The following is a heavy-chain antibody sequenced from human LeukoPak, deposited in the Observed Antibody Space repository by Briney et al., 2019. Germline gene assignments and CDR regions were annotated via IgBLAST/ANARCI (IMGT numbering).Heavy chain of an antibody. D-gene: IGHD3-22*01. Sequence: GRSLRLSCAASGFTFSSYGMHWVRQAPGKGLEWVAVIWYDGSNKYYADSVKGRFTISRDNSKSTLYLQMNSLRAEDTAVYYCARGYYDSSCCMDVWGQGTTVTVSS. V-gene: IGHV3-33*01. CDR3: ARGYYDSSCCMDV. CDR2: IWYDGSNK. J-gene: IGHJ6*02. CDR1: GFTFSSYG.